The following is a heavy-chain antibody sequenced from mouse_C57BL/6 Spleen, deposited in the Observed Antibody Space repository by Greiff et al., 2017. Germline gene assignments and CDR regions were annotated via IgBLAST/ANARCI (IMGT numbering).Heavy chain of an antibody. J-gene: IGHJ1*03. D-gene: IGHD2-1*01. V-gene: IGHV2-5*01. CDR1: GFSLTSYG. Sequence: QVQLKESGPGLVQPSQSLSITCTVSGFSLTSYGVHWVRQSPGKGLEWLGVIWRGGSTDYNAAFLSRLSITKDNSKSQVSFKMNSLQADDTAIYYCAALYYGNYGYLDVWGTGTTVTVSS. CDR2: IWRGGST. CDR3: AALYYGNYGYLDV.